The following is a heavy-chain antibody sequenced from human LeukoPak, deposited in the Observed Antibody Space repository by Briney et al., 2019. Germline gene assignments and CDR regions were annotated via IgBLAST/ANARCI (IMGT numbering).Heavy chain of an antibody. D-gene: IGHD1-26*01. V-gene: IGHV6-1*01. J-gene: IGHJ6*03. CDR3: ARSQGDMDV. CDR1: GDSVSINIAA. CDR2: THYSSRWYN. Sequence: SQTLSLTCAISGDSVSINIAAWNWLRQSPTRGLEWLGRTHYSSRWYNDYAVSVKSRITTYADTSKNQFSLQLNSVTPEDTAVYYCARSQGDMDVWGKGTSVTVSS.